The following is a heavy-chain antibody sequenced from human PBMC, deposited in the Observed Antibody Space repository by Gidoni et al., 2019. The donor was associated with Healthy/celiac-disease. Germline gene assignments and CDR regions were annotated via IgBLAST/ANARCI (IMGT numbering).Heavy chain of an antibody. V-gene: IGHV4-61*01. Sequence: QVQLQESGPGLVKPSETLSLTCTVSGGSVSSGSYYWSWIRQPPGKGLEWIGYIYYSGSTNYNPSLKSRVTISVDTSKNQFSLKLSSVTAADTAVYYCARLDGRTRIIGGWGQGTLVTVSS. J-gene: IGHJ4*02. CDR1: GGSVSSGSYY. CDR3: ARLDGRTRIIGG. CDR2: IYYSGST. D-gene: IGHD1-1*01.